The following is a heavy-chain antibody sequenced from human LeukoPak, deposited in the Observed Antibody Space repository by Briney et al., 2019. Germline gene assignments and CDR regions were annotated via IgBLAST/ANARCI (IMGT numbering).Heavy chain of an antibody. V-gene: IGHV1-69*01. CDR2: IIPIFGAA. J-gene: IGHJ4*02. D-gene: IGHD3-22*01. CDR3: ARGQLLRPPNYYDSSGYYSYYFDY. CDR1: GGTFSSYA. Sequence: SVKVSCKASGGTFSSYAISWVRQAPGQGLEWMGGIIPIFGAANYAQKSQGRVTITADESTSTAYMELSSLRSEDTAVYYCARGQLLRPPNYYDSSGYYSYYFDYWGQGTLVTVSS.